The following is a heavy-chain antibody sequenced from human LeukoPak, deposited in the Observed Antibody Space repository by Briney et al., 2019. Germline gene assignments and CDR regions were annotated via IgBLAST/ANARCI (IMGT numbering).Heavy chain of an antibody. J-gene: IGHJ4*02. Sequence: SETLSLTCAVYGGSFSGYYWSWIRQPPGKGLEWIGEINHSGSTNYNPSLKSRVTISVDTSKNQFSLKLSSVTAADTAVYYCVVYSSGRRRGVFDYWGQGTLVTVSS. V-gene: IGHV4-34*01. D-gene: IGHD6-19*01. CDR3: VVYSSGRRRGVFDY. CDR2: INHSGST. CDR1: GGSFSGYY.